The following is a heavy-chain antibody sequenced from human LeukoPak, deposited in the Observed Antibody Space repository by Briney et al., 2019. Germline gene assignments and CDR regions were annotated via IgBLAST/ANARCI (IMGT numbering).Heavy chain of an antibody. CDR3: ARYLNYAFDY. D-gene: IGHD4-11*01. V-gene: IGHV4-39*01. J-gene: IGHJ4*02. Sequence: PSETLSLTCTVSGGSISSSSYYWGWIRQPPGKGLEWIGSIYYSGSTYYNPSLKSRVTISVDTSKNQFSLKLSSVTAADTAVYYCARYLNYAFDYWGQGTLVTVSS. CDR1: GGSISSSSYY. CDR2: IYYSGST.